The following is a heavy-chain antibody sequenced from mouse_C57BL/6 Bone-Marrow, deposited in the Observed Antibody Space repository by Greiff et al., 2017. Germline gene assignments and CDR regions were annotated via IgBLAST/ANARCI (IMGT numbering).Heavy chain of an antibody. CDR3: ARWLYDYPFDY. V-gene: IGHV1-64*01. CDR1: GYTFTSYW. Sequence: QVQLQQPGAELVKPGASVKLSCKASGYTFTSYWMHWVKQRPGQGLEWIGMIYPNSGSTNYNEKFKSKATLTVDKSSSTAYMQLSSLTSEDSAVYCCARWLYDYPFDYWGQGTTLTVSS. CDR2: IYPNSGST. J-gene: IGHJ2*01. D-gene: IGHD2-4*01.